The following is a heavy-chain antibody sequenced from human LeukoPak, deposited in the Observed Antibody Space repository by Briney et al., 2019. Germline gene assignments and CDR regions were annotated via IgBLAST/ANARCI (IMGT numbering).Heavy chain of an antibody. CDR3: ARLRGGYYGSGEYYYYYGMDV. CDR2: ISSSGSTI. Sequence: PGGSLRLSCAASGFTFSSYEMNWVRQAPGKGLEWVSYISSSGSTIYYADSVKGRFTISRDNAENSLYLQMNSLRAEDTAVYYCARLRGGYYGSGEYYYYYGMDVWGKGTTVTVSS. J-gene: IGHJ6*04. V-gene: IGHV3-48*03. CDR1: GFTFSSYE. D-gene: IGHD3-10*01.